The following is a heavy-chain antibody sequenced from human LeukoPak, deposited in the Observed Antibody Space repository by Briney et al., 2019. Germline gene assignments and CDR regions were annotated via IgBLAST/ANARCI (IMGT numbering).Heavy chain of an antibody. CDR3: ARVRMGLFDY. J-gene: IGHJ4*02. V-gene: IGHV3-21*01. CDR2: INQGATHI. Sequence: GGSLRLSCAASGFTFSTSAMNWVRQAPGKGLEWVSSINQGATHIYYADSVRGRFTISRDNAKNSLYLQMSSLRAEDTAVYYCARVRMGLFDYWGQGTLVTVSS. CDR1: GFTFSTSA. D-gene: IGHD5-24*01.